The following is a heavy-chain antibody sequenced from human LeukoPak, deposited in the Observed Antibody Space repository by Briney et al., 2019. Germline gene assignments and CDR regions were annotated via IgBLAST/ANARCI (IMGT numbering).Heavy chain of an antibody. CDR2: ISSSGTYI. J-gene: IGHJ1*01. V-gene: IGHV3-21*01. Sequence: GGSLRLSCAASGFVFSSYNMNWVRQAPGKGLEWVSSISSSGTYIYYADSVTGRFTISRDNAKNSLYLQMNSLRAEDTAVYYCAKVGGDAEYFQHWGQGTLVTVSS. CDR1: GFVFSSYN. D-gene: IGHD2-21*02. CDR3: AKVGGDAEYFQH.